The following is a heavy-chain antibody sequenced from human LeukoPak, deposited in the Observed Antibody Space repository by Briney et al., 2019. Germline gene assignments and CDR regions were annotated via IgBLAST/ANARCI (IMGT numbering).Heavy chain of an antibody. Sequence: SVKVSCEASGGTFSSYAISWVRQAPGQGLEWMGGIIPIFGTANYAQKFQGRVTITTDESTSTAYMELSSLRSDDTAVYYCARGGIPEPFDYWGQGTLVTVSS. J-gene: IGHJ4*02. V-gene: IGHV1-69*05. CDR3: ARGGIPEPFDY. CDR2: IIPIFGTA. D-gene: IGHD1-14*01. CDR1: GGTFSSYA.